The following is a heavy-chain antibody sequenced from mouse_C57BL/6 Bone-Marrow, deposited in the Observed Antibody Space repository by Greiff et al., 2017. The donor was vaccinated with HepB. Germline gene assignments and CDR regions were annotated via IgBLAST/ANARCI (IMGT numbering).Heavy chain of an antibody. Sequence: QVQLQQSGAELVMPGASVKLSCKASGYTFTSYWMHWVKQRPGQGLEWIGEIDPSDSYTNYNQKFKGKSTLTVDKSSSTAYMRLSSLTSEDSAVYYCARSAITRFAYWGQGTRVTVSA. D-gene: IGHD2-4*01. CDR3: ARSAITRFAY. V-gene: IGHV1-69*01. CDR1: GYTFTSYW. J-gene: IGHJ3*01. CDR2: IDPSDSYT.